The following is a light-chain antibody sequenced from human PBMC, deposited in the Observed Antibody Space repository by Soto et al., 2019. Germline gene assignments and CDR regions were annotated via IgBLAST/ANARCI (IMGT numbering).Light chain of an antibody. CDR2: AAS. V-gene: IGKV1-39*01. CDR1: QSISTY. CDR3: QQSYTIPYT. Sequence: DIQMTQSPSSLSASVGDRVTLTCRASQSISTYLNWYQQKPGKAPKLLIYAASSLQSGVPSRLSGSGSGTDFTFTIRSLQPEDFATYYCQQSYTIPYTFGQGTKLEIK. J-gene: IGKJ2*01.